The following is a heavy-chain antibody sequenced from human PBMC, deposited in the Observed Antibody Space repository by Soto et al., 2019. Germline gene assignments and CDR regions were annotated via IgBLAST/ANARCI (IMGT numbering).Heavy chain of an antibody. CDR3: ARDRTTFSDSRYYFYAMDV. CDR2: IHDSGNT. J-gene: IGHJ6*02. D-gene: IGHD3-9*01. Sequence: SETLSLTCTVSGGSISPYFWSWIRQPPGKGLEWIGYIHDSGNTRYNPSLKSRVTISVDTSKNQFSLNLSSVTAADTAVYYCARDRTTFSDSRYYFYAMDVWGPGTTVTVSS. CDR1: GGSISPYF. V-gene: IGHV4-59*01.